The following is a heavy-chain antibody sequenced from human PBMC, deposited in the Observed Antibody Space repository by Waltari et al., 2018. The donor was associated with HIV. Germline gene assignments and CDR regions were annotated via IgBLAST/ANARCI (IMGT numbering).Heavy chain of an antibody. CDR1: GFTFSSYG. V-gene: IGHV3-30*18. CDR3: AKDVLVRGVMDY. CDR2: ISYDGSNK. J-gene: IGHJ4*02. D-gene: IGHD3-10*01. Sequence: QVQLVESGGGVVQPGRSLRLSCAASGFTFSSYGMHWVRQAPGKGLEWVAVISYDGSNKYYADSVKGRFTISRDNSKNTLYLQMNSLRAEDTAVYYCAKDVLVRGVMDYWGQGTLVTVSS.